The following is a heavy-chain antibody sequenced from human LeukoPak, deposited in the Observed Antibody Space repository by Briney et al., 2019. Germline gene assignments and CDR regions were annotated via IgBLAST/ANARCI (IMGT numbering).Heavy chain of an antibody. CDR3: ARGISLGYCSGGSCYLDY. CDR1: GFTFSSYS. CDR2: ISSSSSYI. V-gene: IGHV3-21*01. D-gene: IGHD2-15*01. J-gene: IGHJ4*02. Sequence: GGSLRLSCAASGFTFSSYSMNWVRQAPGKGLEWVSSISSSSSYIYYADSVKGRFTISRDNAKNSLYLQMNSLRAEDTAVYYCARGISLGYCSGGSCYLDYWGQGTLVTVSS.